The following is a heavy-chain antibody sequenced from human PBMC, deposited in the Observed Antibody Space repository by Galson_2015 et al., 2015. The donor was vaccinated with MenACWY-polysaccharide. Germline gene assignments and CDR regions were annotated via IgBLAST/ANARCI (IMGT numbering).Heavy chain of an antibody. CDR3: ATRGPSSTSRNRWEY. D-gene: IGHD2-2*01. Sequence: SLRLSCAVSGFTFSSYVMSWVRQAPGRGLEWVSSITDSGSSTYYVDSVKGRFTISRDNSKNTLFLQMNSLKTEGTAVYYCATRGPSSTSRNRWEYWGQGTLVTVSS. CDR1: GFTFSSYV. J-gene: IGHJ4*02. V-gene: IGHV3-23*01. CDR2: ITDSGSST.